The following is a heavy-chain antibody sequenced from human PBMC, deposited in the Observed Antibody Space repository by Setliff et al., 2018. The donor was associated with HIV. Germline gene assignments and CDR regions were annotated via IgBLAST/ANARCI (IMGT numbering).Heavy chain of an antibody. CDR2: VCPGDSDS. CDR3: AKNRGGGASGYYTPADS. V-gene: IGHV5-51*01. D-gene: IGHD3-3*01. Sequence: PGESLKISCQGSGFTFTNYWIGWVRQMPGKGLEWIGIVCPGDSDSRYSPSFQGQVTISADKSINTAYLQWSSLTASDSAMYFCAKNRGGGASGYYTPADSWGQGTLVTVSS. J-gene: IGHJ4*02. CDR1: GFTFTNYW.